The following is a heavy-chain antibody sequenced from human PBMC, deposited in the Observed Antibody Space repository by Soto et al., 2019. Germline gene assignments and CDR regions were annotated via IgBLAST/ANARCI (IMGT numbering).Heavy chain of an antibody. V-gene: IGHV4-39*01. D-gene: IGHD6-13*01. CDR2: IHYSGST. CDR3: ARRLFSSTWPSYVDY. CDR1: GDSITSTSYY. Sequence: ETLSLTSTVSGDSITSTSYYWGWIRQPSGKGPEWIGCIHYSGSTYYNPSLRSRVTSSVDTSNNQFSLKVSSVTAADTAVYYCARRLFSSTWPSYVDYRGEGTLVTVSS. J-gene: IGHJ4*02.